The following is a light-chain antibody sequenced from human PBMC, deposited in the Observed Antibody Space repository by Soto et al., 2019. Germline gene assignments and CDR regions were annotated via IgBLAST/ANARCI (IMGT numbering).Light chain of an antibody. V-gene: IGLV2-23*01. CDR2: EGS. CDR1: SSDVGSYNL. J-gene: IGLJ2*01. CDR3: CSYAGSSTLV. Sequence: QPVLTQPASVSGSPGQSITISCTGTSSDVGSYNLVSWYQQHPGKAPKLMIYEGSKRPSGISNRFSGSKSGNTASLTVSGLQADDEADYYCCSYAGSSTLVFGGGTKLTVL.